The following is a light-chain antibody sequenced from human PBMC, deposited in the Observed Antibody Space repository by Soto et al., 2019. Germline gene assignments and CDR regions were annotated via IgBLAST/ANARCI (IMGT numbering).Light chain of an antibody. J-gene: IGKJ1*01. Sequence: EIVLTQSPGTLSLSPGEIAALSCRASQSVSSSYLAWYQQKPGQAPRLLIYGASSRATGIPDRFSGSGSGTDFTLTISSLQSEDFAVYYCQQYNNWPTFGQGTKVDIK. CDR3: QQYNNWPT. V-gene: IGKV3-20*01. CDR1: QSVSSSY. CDR2: GAS.